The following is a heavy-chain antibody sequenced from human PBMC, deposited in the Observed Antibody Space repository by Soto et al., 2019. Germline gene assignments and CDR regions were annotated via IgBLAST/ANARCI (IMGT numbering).Heavy chain of an antibody. CDR2: IYYSGTH. CDR1: GGSINNYY. J-gene: IGHJ4*02. D-gene: IGHD5-12*01. CDR3: ARVQMATLYFDH. V-gene: IGHV4-59*01. Sequence: SETLSLTCYVSGGSINNYYWSWVRQPPGKGLEWIGYIYYSGTHNYNPSLESRLTISVDTSKNQFSLSLSSVTAADTAVYYCARVQMATLYFDHWGQGTLVTVSS.